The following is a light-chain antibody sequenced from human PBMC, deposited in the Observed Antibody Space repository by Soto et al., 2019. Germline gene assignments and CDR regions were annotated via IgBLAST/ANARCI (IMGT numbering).Light chain of an antibody. V-gene: IGKV3-11*01. CDR3: QQRSNWLT. CDR1: QRVSSY. Sequence: EIVLTQSLGTLSLYPGERATLSRRASQRVSSYLAWYQQKPGQAPRLLIYDASNRATGIPARFSGSGSGTDFTLTISSLEPEDFAVYYCQQRSNWLTFGGGTKVDIK. J-gene: IGKJ4*01. CDR2: DAS.